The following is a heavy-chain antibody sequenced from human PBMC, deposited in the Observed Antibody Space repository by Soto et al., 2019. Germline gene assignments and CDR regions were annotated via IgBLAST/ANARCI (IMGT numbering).Heavy chain of an antibody. D-gene: IGHD6-13*01. V-gene: IGHV1-18*01. CDR3: TGDLYQRFYSGRAGGYGMDV. CDR1: GYTFTSYG. CDR2: ISAYNGNT. Sequence: GASVKVSCKASGYTFTSYGISWVRQAPGQGLEWMGWISAYNGNTNYAQKLQGRVTMTTDTSTSTAYMELRSLRSDDTAAYYCTGDLYQRFYSGRAGGYGMDVWGQGTTVTVS. J-gene: IGHJ6*02.